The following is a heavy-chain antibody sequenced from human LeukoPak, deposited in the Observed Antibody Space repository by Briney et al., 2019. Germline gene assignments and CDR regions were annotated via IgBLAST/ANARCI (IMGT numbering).Heavy chain of an antibody. V-gene: IGHV3-48*02. Sequence: PGGSLRLSCAASEFTFSTYAMNWVRQAPGKGLEWVSYISGDSGTIYYADSVKGRFTISRDSAKKSLYLQMNSLRDEDTAVYYCAANYYDSSGYNYFDPWGQGTLVTVSA. CDR3: AANYYDSSGYNYFDP. CDR1: EFTFSTYA. D-gene: IGHD3-22*01. CDR2: ISGDSGTI. J-gene: IGHJ5*02.